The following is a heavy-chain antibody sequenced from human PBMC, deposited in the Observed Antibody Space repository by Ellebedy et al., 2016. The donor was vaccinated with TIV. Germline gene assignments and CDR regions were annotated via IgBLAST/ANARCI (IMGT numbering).Heavy chain of an antibody. CDR3: ATYYYDSSGYNTLYNWFDP. CDR2: FDPEDGET. Sequence: AASVKVSCKVSGYTLTELSMHWVRQAPGKGLEWMGGFDPEDGETIYAQKFQGRVTMTEDTSTDTAYMELSSLRSEDTAVYYCATYYYDSSGYNTLYNWFDPWGQGTLVTVSS. D-gene: IGHD3-22*01. CDR1: GYTLTELS. V-gene: IGHV1-24*01. J-gene: IGHJ5*02.